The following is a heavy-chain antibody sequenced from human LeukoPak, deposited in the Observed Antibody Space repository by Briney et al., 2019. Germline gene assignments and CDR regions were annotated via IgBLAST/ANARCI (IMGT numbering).Heavy chain of an antibody. D-gene: IGHD2-2*01. Sequence: SETLSLTCTVSGGSISSYYWSWIRPPPGEGLEWIGYIYTSGSTNYNPSLKSRVTISVDTSKNQFSLKLSSVTAADTAVYYCARVVPAAKLTRRYYFDYWGQGTLVTVSS. CDR3: ARVVPAAKLTRRYYFDY. CDR2: IYTSGST. J-gene: IGHJ4*02. V-gene: IGHV4-4*09. CDR1: GGSISSYY.